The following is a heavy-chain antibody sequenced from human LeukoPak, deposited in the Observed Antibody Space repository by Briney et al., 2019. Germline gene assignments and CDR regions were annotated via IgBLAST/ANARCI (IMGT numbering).Heavy chain of an antibody. CDR3: AKDLGGSATTV. J-gene: IGHJ4*02. V-gene: IGHV3-53*01. CDR1: GFTVTSNF. Sequence: GGSLRLSCAVSGFTVTSNFMSWVRQAPGKGLEWVSVIYDRGDTYYADSVKGRFTISRDNAKNSLFLQMNSLRVEDTALYYCAKDLGGSATTVWGQGTLVTVSS. D-gene: IGHD2-2*01. CDR2: IYDRGDT.